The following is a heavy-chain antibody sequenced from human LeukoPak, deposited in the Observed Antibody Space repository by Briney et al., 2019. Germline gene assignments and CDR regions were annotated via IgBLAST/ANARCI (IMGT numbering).Heavy chain of an antibody. V-gene: IGHV3-74*01. Sequence: GGSLRLSCAASGFTFSTYWMHWVRQAPGKGLMWVSRINSDGSSTSYADSVRGRFTISRDNGKNTVYLQMNSLRAEDTAVYYCARDRTTVTVFDYWGQGALVTVSS. CDR2: INSDGSST. CDR1: GFTFSTYW. CDR3: ARDRTTVTVFDY. D-gene: IGHD4-17*01. J-gene: IGHJ4*02.